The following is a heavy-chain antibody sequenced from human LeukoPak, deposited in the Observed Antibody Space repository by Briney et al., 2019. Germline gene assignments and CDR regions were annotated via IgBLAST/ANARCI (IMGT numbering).Heavy chain of an antibody. Sequence: GGSLRLSCAASGFTVSSYGMHWVRQAPGKGLEWVAVISYDGSNKYYADSVKGRFTISRDNSKNTLYLQMNSLRAEDTAVYYCAKDSSANIRYPGSFDYWGQGTLVTVSS. D-gene: IGHD2-2*01. CDR3: AKDSSANIRYPGSFDY. J-gene: IGHJ4*02. CDR1: GFTVSSYG. V-gene: IGHV3-30*18. CDR2: ISYDGSNK.